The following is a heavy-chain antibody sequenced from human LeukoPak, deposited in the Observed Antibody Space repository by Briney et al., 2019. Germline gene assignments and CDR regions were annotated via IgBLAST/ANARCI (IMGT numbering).Heavy chain of an antibody. CDR1: GFTFSRYS. V-gene: IGHV3-21*01. D-gene: IGHD4-11*01. CDR3: ARKGYSDSISATPFNYNFGL. J-gene: IGHJ2*01. Sequence: GGSLRLSCAASGFTFSRYSMNWVRQVPGKGLEWVSSINSRSDYINYADSVKGRFTISRDNAKDSMYLQMSSLRAEDTAVYYCARKGYSDSISATPFNYNFGLWGRGTLVTVSS. CDR2: INSRSDYI.